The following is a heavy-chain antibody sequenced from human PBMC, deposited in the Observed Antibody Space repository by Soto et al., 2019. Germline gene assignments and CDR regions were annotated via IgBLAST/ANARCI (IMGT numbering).Heavy chain of an antibody. CDR3: ARGGLGVVIIAYYGMDV. CDR2: INHSGST. J-gene: IGHJ6*04. CDR1: GGSFSGYY. D-gene: IGHD3-3*01. V-gene: IGHV4-34*01. Sequence: SETLSLTCAVYGGSFSGYYWSWIRQPPGKGLEWIGEINHSGSTNYNPSLKSRVTISVDTSKNQFSLKLSSVTAADTAVYYCARGGLGVVIIAYYGMDVWGKGTTVTVSS.